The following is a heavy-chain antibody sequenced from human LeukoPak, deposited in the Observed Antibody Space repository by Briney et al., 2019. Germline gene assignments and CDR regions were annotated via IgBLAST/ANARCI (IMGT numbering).Heavy chain of an antibody. CDR2: IRSTANGYAT. J-gene: IGHJ4*02. V-gene: IGHV3-73*01. CDR1: GFIFSGSA. CDR3: TRNYYGSGSYAYFDY. D-gene: IGHD3-10*01. Sequence: PGWSLRLSCAASGFIFSGSALHWVRQASGKGLAGVGRIRSTANGYATAYAASVKGRFTISRDNSKNTAYLQMDSLKTEDTAVYYCTRNYYGSGSYAYFDYWGQGTLVTVSS.